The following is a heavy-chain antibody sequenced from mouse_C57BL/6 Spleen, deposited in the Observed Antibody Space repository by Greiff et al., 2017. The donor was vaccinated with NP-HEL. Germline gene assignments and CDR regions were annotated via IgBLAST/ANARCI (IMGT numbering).Heavy chain of an antibody. D-gene: IGHD1-1*01. J-gene: IGHJ2*01. CDR3: ASHYYGSSYDYFDY. CDR2: INPNYGTT. CDR1: GYSFTDYN. V-gene: IGHV1-39*01. Sequence: EVQVVESGPELVKPGASVKISCKASGYSFTDYNMNWVKQSNGKSLEWIGVINPNYGTTSYNQKFKGKATLTVDQSSSTAYMQLNSLTSEDSAVYYCASHYYGSSYDYFDYWGQGTTLTVSS.